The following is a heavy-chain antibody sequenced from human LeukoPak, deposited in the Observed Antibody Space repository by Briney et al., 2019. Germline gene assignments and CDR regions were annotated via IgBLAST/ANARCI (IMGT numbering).Heavy chain of an antibody. CDR2: LSDYNGNT. J-gene: IGHJ4*02. CDR1: SYTFTSYG. CDR3: ARDSAIHIAAAGMIDY. V-gene: IGHV1-18*01. D-gene: IGHD6-13*01. Sequence: SVKGSCKASSYTFTSYGISWVRQAPGQGLEWMGWLSDYNGNTNYAQKLQGRVNMTTDTSTRTAYMELRSLRSDDTAVYYCARDSAIHIAAAGMIDYWGQGTLVTVSS.